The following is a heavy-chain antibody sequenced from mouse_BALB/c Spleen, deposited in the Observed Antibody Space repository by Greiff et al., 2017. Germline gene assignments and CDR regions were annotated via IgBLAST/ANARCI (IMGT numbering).Heavy chain of an antibody. Sequence: VQLQESGAELARPGASVKLSCKASGYTFTDYYINWVKQRTGQGLEWIGEIYPGSGNTYYNEKFKGKATLTADKSSSTAYMQLSSLTSEDSAVYFCARRSGVYYFDYWGQGTTLTVSS. CDR3: ARRSGVYYFDY. D-gene: IGHD1-3*01. CDR1: GYTFTDYY. CDR2: IYPGSGNT. J-gene: IGHJ2*01. V-gene: IGHV1-77*01.